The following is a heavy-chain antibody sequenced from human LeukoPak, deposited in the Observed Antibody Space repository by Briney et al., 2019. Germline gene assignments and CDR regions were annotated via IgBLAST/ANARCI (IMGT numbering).Heavy chain of an antibody. CDR2: ISYDGSNK. Sequence: GGSLRLSCAASGFTFSSYAMTWVRQAPGKGLEWVAVISYDGSNKYYADSVKGRFTISRDNSKNTLYLQMNSLRAEDTAVYYCAKDLQYCSGGSCYPYRHWYFDLWGRGTLVTVSS. CDR3: AKDLQYCSGGSCYPYRHWYFDL. V-gene: IGHV3-30*18. D-gene: IGHD2-15*01. J-gene: IGHJ2*01. CDR1: GFTFSSYA.